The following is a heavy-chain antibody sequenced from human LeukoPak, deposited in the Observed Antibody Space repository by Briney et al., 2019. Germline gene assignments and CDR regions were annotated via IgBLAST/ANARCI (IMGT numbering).Heavy chain of an antibody. Sequence: GGALRLSCAASGFTFDDYAMHWVRQAPGKGLEWVSLISGDGGSTYYADSVKGRFTISRDNSKNSLYLQMNRLRTEDTALYYCAKDRGSSGWDFGDYFDYWGQGTLVTVSS. CDR3: AKDRGSSGWDFGDYFDY. D-gene: IGHD6-19*01. CDR2: ISGDGGST. CDR1: GFTFDDYA. J-gene: IGHJ4*01. V-gene: IGHV3-43*02.